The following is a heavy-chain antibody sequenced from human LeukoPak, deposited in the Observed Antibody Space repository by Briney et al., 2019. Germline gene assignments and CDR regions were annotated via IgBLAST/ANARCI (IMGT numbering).Heavy chain of an antibody. CDR2: IYTSGST. D-gene: IGHD1-1*01. CDR1: GGSISSYY. V-gene: IGHV4-4*07. J-gene: IGHJ6*02. CDR3: ARDGNVYYYYYYGTDV. Sequence: SETLSLTCTVSGGSISSYYWSWIRQPAGKGLEWIGRIYTSGSTNYNPSLKSRVTMSVDTSKNQFSLKLSSVTAADTAVYYCARDGNVYYYYYYGTDVWGQGTTVTVSS.